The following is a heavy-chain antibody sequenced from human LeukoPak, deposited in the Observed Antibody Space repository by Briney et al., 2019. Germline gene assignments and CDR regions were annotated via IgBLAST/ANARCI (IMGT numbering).Heavy chain of an antibody. CDR1: GFTFSGYW. CDR3: AREGVFCVRNCISNSGARFDP. CDR2: IRRDSSES. Sequence: PGGSLRLSCAASGFTFSGYWMTWVRQPPGEGLERVANIRRDSSESYYVDSVKGRFTISRDNAKNTVYLQMSSLRAEDTAVYYCAREGVFCVRNCISNSGARFDPWGQGTLVTVSS. V-gene: IGHV3-7*01. D-gene: IGHD2-2*01. J-gene: IGHJ5*02.